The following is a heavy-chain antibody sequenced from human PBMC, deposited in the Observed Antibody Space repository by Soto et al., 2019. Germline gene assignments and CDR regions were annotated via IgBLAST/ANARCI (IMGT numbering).Heavy chain of an antibody. D-gene: IGHD2-8*01. Sequence: PSQTRSLSCFVSGGSLNNTYWWSWVRQAPEKGLEWIGEIYHTGGTSYMPSLRGRITLSVDTSKNQFSLKLTSVTAADTAVYYCARAVYCTTANCRHEFRSALIDDWGQCKAVTVS. J-gene: IGHJ6*02. V-gene: IGHV4-4*02. CDR3: ARAVYCTTANCRHEFRSALIDD. CDR2: IYHTGGT. CDR1: GGSLNNTYW.